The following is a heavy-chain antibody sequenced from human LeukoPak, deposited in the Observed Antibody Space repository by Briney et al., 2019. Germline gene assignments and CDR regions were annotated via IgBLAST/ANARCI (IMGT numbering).Heavy chain of an antibody. D-gene: IGHD3-22*01. CDR1: GGSISSYY. J-gene: IGHJ3*02. Sequence: ETLSLTCTVSGGSISSYYWSWIRQPPGKGLEWIGYIYYSGSTNYNPSLKSRVTISVDTSKNQFSLKLSSVTAADTAVYYCARKADSSGYYYTPGAFDIWGQGTMVTVSS. CDR2: IYYSGST. V-gene: IGHV4-59*01. CDR3: ARKADSSGYYYTPGAFDI.